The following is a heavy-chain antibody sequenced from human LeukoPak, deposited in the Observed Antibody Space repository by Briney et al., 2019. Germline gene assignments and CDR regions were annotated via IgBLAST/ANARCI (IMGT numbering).Heavy chain of an antibody. CDR1: GLTFSNAW. J-gene: IGHJ4*02. V-gene: IGHV3-15*01. CDR2: IKGKPDGGTP. CDR3: ITGPY. Sequence: GGSLRLSCAASGLTFSNAWLSWVREAPGKGLEWGGRIKGKPDGGTPDYAAPVKGRFTISTDDSKDTLYLQMSSLKIEDTAVYYCITGPYWGQGTLVTVSS.